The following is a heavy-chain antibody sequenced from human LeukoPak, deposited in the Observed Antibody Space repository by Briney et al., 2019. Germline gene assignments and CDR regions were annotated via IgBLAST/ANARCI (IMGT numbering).Heavy chain of an antibody. CDR2: INSKNGGT. J-gene: IGHJ4*03. CDR1: GYTFTGSY. Sequence: ASVKVSCKASGYTFTGSYMHWVRQAPGQGLEWMGWINSKNGGTNYLDKFQGRVTMTRDTSITTAYMELTSLRSDDTAVYYCAREYCGGDCRKALDNWGQGKLVTVPS. CDR3: AREYCGGDCRKALDN. D-gene: IGHD2-21*02. V-gene: IGHV1-2*02.